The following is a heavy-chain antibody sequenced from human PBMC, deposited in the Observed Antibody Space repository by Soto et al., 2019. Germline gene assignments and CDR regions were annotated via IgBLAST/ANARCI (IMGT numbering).Heavy chain of an antibody. CDR3: AKALQEQLVSRYYMDV. J-gene: IGHJ6*03. D-gene: IGHD6-6*01. CDR2: ISGSGGST. V-gene: IGHV3-23*01. Sequence: GGSLRLSCAASGFTFSSYAMSWVRQAPGKGLEWVSAISGSGGSTYYADSVKGRFTISRDNSKNTLYLQMNSLRAEDTAVYYCAKALQEQLVSRYYMDVWGKGTTVTVSS. CDR1: GFTFSSYA.